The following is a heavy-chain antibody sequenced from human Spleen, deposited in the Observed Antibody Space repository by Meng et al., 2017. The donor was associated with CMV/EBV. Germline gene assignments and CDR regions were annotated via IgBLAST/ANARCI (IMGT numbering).Heavy chain of an antibody. CDR2: IYRSGTS. Sequence: SLNCAVSGGSIRSSNWWSWVRQPPGKGLEWIGEIYRSGTSNYNPSFESRVTMSLDKSNNQFSLMLNSVTAADTAVYYCARSYDGAHDYWGQGTLVTVSS. CDR3: ARSYDGAHDY. J-gene: IGHJ4*02. D-gene: IGHD3-3*01. V-gene: IGHV4-4*02. CDR1: GGSIRSSNW.